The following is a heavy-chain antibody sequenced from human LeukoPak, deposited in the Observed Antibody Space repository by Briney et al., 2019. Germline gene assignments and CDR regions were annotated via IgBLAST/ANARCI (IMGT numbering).Heavy chain of an antibody. V-gene: IGHV3-15*07. CDR1: GFTLSNAW. J-gene: IGHJ6*02. D-gene: IGHD3-3*01. Sequence: PGGSLRLSCAASGFTLSNAWMNWVRQAPGKGLEWVGRIKSKTDGGTTDYAAPVQGRFTISRDDSKNTLYLQMNSLRAEDTAVYYCANGAPLEWLWDYGMDVWGQGTTVTVSS. CDR2: IKSKTDGGTT. CDR3: ANGAPLEWLWDYGMDV.